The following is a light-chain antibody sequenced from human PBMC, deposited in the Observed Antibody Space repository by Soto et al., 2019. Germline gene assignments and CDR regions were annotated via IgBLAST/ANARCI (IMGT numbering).Light chain of an antibody. V-gene: IGKV3-20*01. CDR2: GTS. Sequence: EIVLTQSPGTLSLSPGERATVSCRTSQSIDSKSLVWYQQRVGQAPRLLIYGTSSRGTGIPDRCSGSGSGTDFPLTISRLEPEDFAVYFCQYYGGSFTFGPGTKVEIK. J-gene: IGKJ3*01. CDR1: QSIDSKS. CDR3: QYYGGSFT.